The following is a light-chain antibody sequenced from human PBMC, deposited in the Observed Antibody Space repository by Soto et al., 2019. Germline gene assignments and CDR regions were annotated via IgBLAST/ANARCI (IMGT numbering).Light chain of an antibody. V-gene: IGLV6-57*02. CDR3: QSFDRTNQV. Sequence: NFMLTQPHSVSESPGKTVTISCTGSSGSIASNYVQWYQQRPGSAPTTVICENDQRPSGVPDRFSGSIDSSSNSASLTISGLKTEDEADYYCQSFDRTNQVFGGGTKVTV. CDR2: END. CDR1: SGSIASNY. J-gene: IGLJ3*02.